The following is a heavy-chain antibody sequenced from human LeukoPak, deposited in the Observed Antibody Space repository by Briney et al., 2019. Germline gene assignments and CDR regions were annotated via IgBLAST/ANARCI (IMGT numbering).Heavy chain of an antibody. CDR2: IYYSGST. V-gene: IGHV4-39*01. CDR1: GGSISSSSYY. CDR3: ARQAGGYCSSTSCNRAYFDY. Sequence: SETLSLTCTVSGGSISSSSYYWGWIRQPPGKGLEWIGSIYYSGSTYYNPSLKSRVTISVDTSKNQFSLKLSSVTAADTAVYYCARQAGGYCSSTSCNRAYFDYWGQGTLVTVSS. J-gene: IGHJ4*02. D-gene: IGHD2-2*03.